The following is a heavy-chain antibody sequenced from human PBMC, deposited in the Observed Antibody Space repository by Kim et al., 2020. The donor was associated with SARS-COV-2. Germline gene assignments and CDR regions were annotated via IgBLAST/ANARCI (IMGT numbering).Heavy chain of an antibody. V-gene: IGHV1-69*04. Sequence: SVKVSCKASGGTFSSYAISWVRQAPGQGLEWMGRIIPILGIANYAQKFQGRVTITADKSTSTAYMELSSLRSEDTAVYYCARDDYVWGSYRFYYYYGMDVWGQGTTVTVSS. J-gene: IGHJ6*02. CDR1: GGTFSSYA. D-gene: IGHD3-16*02. CDR2: IIPILGIA. CDR3: ARDDYVWGSYRFYYYYGMDV.